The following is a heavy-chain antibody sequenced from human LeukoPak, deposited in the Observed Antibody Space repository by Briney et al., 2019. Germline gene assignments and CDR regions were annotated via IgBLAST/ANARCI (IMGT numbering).Heavy chain of an antibody. CDR2: IKGKTDGGTP. Sequence: GGSLRLSCAASGFTFSNAWMSWVRQAPGKGLEWVGRIKGKTDGGTPDYAAPVKGRFTISRDDSKNTLYLQMNSLKTEDTAVYYCTTAEYGIAMVRGVWGQGTLVTVSS. V-gene: IGHV3-15*01. CDR3: TTAEYGIAMVRGV. J-gene: IGHJ4*02. D-gene: IGHD3-10*01. CDR1: GFTFSNAW.